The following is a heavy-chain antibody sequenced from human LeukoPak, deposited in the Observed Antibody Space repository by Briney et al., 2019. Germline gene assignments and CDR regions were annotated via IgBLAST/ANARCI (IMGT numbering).Heavy chain of an antibody. CDR3: ARQDYSGDFEYFQH. V-gene: IGHV3-33*01. Sequence: PGGSLRLSCAASGFTFSSYGMHWVRQAPGKGLEWVAVIWYDGSNKYYADSVKGRFTISRDNSKNTLYLQMNSLRAEDTAVYYCARQDYSGDFEYFQHWGQGTQVTVSS. D-gene: IGHD2-21*02. J-gene: IGHJ1*01. CDR1: GFTFSSYG. CDR2: IWYDGSNK.